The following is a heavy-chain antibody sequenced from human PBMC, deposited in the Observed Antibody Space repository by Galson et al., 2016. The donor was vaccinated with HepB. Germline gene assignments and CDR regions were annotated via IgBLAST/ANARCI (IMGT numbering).Heavy chain of an antibody. D-gene: IGHD3-9*01. Sequence: SLRLSCAASGFTVSDNYITWVRQAPGKGLEWVSSSGSGGPTYYADSVRGRFTISRDNSKNTLFLQMHSLRADDTAVYYCAKSVLEYDILTGYYRRGADYWGQGTLVTVSS. V-gene: IGHV3-53*05. J-gene: IGHJ4*02. CDR1: GFTVSDNY. CDR2: SGSGGPT. CDR3: AKSVLEYDILTGYYRRGADY.